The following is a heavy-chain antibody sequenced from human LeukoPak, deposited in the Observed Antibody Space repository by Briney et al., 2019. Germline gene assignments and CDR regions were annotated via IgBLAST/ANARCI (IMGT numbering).Heavy chain of an antibody. Sequence: GGSLRLSCAASGFTFSSYSMNWVRQAPGKGLEWVSSISSSSSYIYYADSVKGRFTISRDNAKNSLYLQMNSLRAEDTAVYYCARDKLERPYYFDYWGQGTLATVSS. V-gene: IGHV3-21*01. CDR1: GFTFSSYS. CDR2: ISSSSSYI. CDR3: ARDKLERPYYFDY. D-gene: IGHD1-1*01. J-gene: IGHJ4*02.